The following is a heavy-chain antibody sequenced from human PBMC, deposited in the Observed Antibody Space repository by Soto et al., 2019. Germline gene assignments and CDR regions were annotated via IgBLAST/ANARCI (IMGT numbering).Heavy chain of an antibody. CDR1: GFTFSTYA. Sequence: GGSLRLSCAASGFTFSTYAMSWVRQAPGKGLEWVSAISGSGSNTYYADSVKGRFTISRDDSKSTLYLQMNSLRAEDTAVYYCARDPSHSYYTLFYYFDYWGQGTLV. CDR2: ISGSGSNT. J-gene: IGHJ4*02. CDR3: ARDPSHSYYTLFYYFDY. V-gene: IGHV3-23*01. D-gene: IGHD1-26*01.